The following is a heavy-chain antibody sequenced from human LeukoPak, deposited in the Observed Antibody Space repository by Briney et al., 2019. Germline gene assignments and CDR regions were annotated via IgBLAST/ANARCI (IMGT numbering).Heavy chain of an antibody. D-gene: IGHD2-2*01. CDR1: GDSIRSGGYY. V-gene: IGHV4-31*03. CDR2: IFNSGST. Sequence: PSQTLSLTCTVSGDSIRSGGYYWTWIRQHPEKGLEWIGYIFNSGSTYYNPSLKSRVTISEDTSKNQFSLNLTPVTAADTAVYYCARDRGRVRGYYYAMDVWGQGTTVTVSS. J-gene: IGHJ6*02. CDR3: ARDRGRVRGYYYAMDV.